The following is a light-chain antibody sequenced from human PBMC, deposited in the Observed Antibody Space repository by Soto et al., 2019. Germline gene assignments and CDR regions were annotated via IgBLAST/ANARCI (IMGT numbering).Light chain of an antibody. V-gene: IGKV1-39*01. J-gene: IGKJ1*01. CDR3: QQSYSTPRT. Sequence: DNQMTPSPPSPSSSVREKDTTTFRASQSVSSYLNWYQQKPGKAPKLLIYAASSLQSGVPSRFSGSGSGTDFTLTISSLQPEDFATYYCQQSYSTPRTFGQGTKVDIK. CDR1: QSVSSY. CDR2: AAS.